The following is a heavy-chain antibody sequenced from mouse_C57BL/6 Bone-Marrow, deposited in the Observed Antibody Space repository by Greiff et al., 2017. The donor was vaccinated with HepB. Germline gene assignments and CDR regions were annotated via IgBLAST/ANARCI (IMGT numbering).Heavy chain of an antibody. V-gene: IGHV1-26*01. J-gene: IGHJ2*01. CDR1: GYTFTDYY. Sequence: EVQLQQSGPELVKPGASVKISCKASGYTFTDYYMNWVKQSHGKSLEWIGDINPNNGGTSYNQKFKGKATLTVDKSSSTAYMELRSLTSEDSAVYDCARSLLYYFDHWGHGTTLTVSS. D-gene: IGHD1-1*01. CDR2: INPNNGGT. CDR3: ARSLLYYFDH.